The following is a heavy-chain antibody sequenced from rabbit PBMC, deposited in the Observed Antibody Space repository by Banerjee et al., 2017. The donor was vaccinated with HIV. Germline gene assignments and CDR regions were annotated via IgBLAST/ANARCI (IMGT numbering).Heavy chain of an antibody. J-gene: IGHJ4*01. Sequence: QSLEESGGDLVKPGASLTLTCTASGFDLNSYYYMSWVRQAPGKGLEWIACIYAGSGNTYYANWVNGRFTISRDNAQNTLYLQLNSLTAADTATYFCARDLAGVIGWNFNLWGPGTLVTVS. D-gene: IGHD4-1*01. CDR1: GFDLNSYYY. CDR3: ARDLAGVIGWNFNL. V-gene: IGHV1S40*01. CDR2: IYAGSGNT.